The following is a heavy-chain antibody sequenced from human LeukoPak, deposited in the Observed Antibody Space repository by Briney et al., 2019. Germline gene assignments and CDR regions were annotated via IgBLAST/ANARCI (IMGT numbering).Heavy chain of an antibody. V-gene: IGHV1-69*13. J-gene: IGHJ3*02. CDR2: IIPICGTA. D-gene: IGHD1-26*01. CDR1: GGTFSSYA. CDR3: ARSRIVGATKAFAI. Sequence: GASVKVSCKASGGTFSSYAISWVRQAPGQGLEWMGGIIPICGTANYAQKFQGRVTITADESTSTAYMELSSLRSEDTAVYYCARSRIVGATKAFAISGQGTMVTVPS.